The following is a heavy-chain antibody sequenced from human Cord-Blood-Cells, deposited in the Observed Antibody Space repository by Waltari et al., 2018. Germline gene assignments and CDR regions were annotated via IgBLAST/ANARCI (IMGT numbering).Heavy chain of an antibody. V-gene: IGHV1-69*04. CDR1: GRTFSSYP. J-gene: IGHJ4*02. D-gene: IGHD2-21*02. CDR2: IIPILCIA. CDR3: ARDPPATYCGGDCYSDY. Sequence: QVQLVQSGAEVKKPGSSVTVSCKASGRTFSSYPLSWVRPAPGQGLEWMGGIIPILCIANYAQKFQGRVTITADESTSTAYMELSSLRSEDKAVYYCARDPPATYCGGDCYSDYWGQGTLVTVSS.